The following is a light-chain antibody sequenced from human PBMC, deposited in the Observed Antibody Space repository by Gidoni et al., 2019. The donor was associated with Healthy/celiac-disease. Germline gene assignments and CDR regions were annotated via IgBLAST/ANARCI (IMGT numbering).Light chain of an antibody. Sequence: EIVLTQSPGTLSLSPGGRATLSCRASQSVSSSYLAWYQQKPGQAPRLLIYGASSRATGIPDRVSGSGSGTDFTLTISRLEPEDFAVYYCQQYGGSPLTFGGGTKVEIK. J-gene: IGKJ4*01. CDR3: QQYGGSPLT. V-gene: IGKV3-20*01. CDR2: GAS. CDR1: QSVSSSY.